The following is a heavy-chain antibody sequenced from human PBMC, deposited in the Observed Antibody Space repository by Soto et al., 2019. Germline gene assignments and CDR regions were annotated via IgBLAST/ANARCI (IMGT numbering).Heavy chain of an antibody. CDR2: IYHSGST. CDR1: GYSISSGYY. V-gene: IGHV4-38-2*02. D-gene: IGHD2-2*02. CDR3: ARDEAGYCSSTSCYTRQVAFDI. Sequence: SETLSLTCAVSGYSISSGYYWGWIRQPPGKGLEWIGSIYHSGSTYYNPSLKSRVTISVDTSKNQFSLKLSSVTAADTAVYYCARDEAGYCSSTSCYTRQVAFDIWGQGTMVTVSS. J-gene: IGHJ3*02.